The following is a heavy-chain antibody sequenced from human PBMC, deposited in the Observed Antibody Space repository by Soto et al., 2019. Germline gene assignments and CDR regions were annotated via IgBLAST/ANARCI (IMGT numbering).Heavy chain of an antibody. Sequence: EVQLLESGGGVGQPGGSLRLSCAATGFSFSGYAMSWVRQAAGKGLEWVSTISGSGASTFYADSVKGRSTISRDNSKNTCYLKINSLRAEDTAVYYCAKNSKGYSGSYFDYWGQGTLVTVSS. V-gene: IGHV3-23*01. CDR2: ISGSGAST. D-gene: IGHD1-26*01. CDR3: AKNSKGYSGSYFDY. J-gene: IGHJ4*02. CDR1: GFSFSGYA.